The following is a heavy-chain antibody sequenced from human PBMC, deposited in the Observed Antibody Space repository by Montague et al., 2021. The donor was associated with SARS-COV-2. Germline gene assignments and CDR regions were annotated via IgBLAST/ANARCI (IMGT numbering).Heavy chain of an antibody. CDR1: GGSITGFS. CDR2: VTTSGTT. J-gene: IGHJ4*02. D-gene: IGHD6-6*01. V-gene: IGHV4-4*07. CDR3: ASTPTRPLSLDS. Sequence: SGTLSLTCAVSGGSITGFSWSWVRQPAGKGLEWIGRVTTSGTTNYSPPLRSRVTMSLDTSKNQFSLNLNSVTAADTAISYCASTPTRPLSLDSWGQGTLVTVSS.